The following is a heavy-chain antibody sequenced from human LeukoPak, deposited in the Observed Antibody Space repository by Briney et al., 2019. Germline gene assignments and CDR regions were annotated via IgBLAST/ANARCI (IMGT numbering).Heavy chain of an antibody. J-gene: IGHJ3*02. D-gene: IGHD3-10*01. CDR2: ISSSGSTI. Sequence: GGSLRLSCAASGFTFSSYEMNWVRQAPGKGLEWVSYISSSGSTIYYADSVKGRFTISRDNAKNSLYLQMNSLRAEDTAVYYCARGLLWFGELGAFDIWGQGTMVTVSS. V-gene: IGHV3-48*03. CDR1: GFTFSSYE. CDR3: ARGLLWFGELGAFDI.